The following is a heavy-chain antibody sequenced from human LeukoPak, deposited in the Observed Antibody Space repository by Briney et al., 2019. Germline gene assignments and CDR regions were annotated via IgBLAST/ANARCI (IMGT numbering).Heavy chain of an antibody. D-gene: IGHD4-11*01. CDR3: ARVKGNYEYFYYMDV. CDR1: GFTVSSNY. V-gene: IGHV3-66*01. CDR2: IYSGGST. J-gene: IGHJ6*03. Sequence: PGGSLRLSCAASGFTVSSNYMSWVRQAPGKGLEWVSVIYSGGSTYYADSVKGRFTISRDNAKNSLFLQMNSLRADDTAVYYCARVKGNYEYFYYMDVWGKGTTVTVSS.